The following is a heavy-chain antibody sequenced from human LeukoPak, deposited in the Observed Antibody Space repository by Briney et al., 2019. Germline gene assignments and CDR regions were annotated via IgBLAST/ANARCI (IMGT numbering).Heavy chain of an antibody. J-gene: IGHJ6*02. CDR2: IKQDGSEK. CDR3: ARDLRDSSSWYVRHYYYYGMDV. V-gene: IGHV3-7*03. CDR1: GFTFSSYW. Sequence: GGSLRLSCAASGFTFSSYWMSWVRQAPGKGLEWVANIKQDGSEKYYVDSVKGRFTISRDNAKNSLYLQMNSLRAEDTAVYYCARDLRDSSSWYVRHYYYYGMDVWGQGTTVTVSS. D-gene: IGHD6-13*01.